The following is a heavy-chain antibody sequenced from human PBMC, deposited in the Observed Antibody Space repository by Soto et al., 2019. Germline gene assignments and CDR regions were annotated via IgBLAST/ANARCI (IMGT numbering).Heavy chain of an antibody. Sequence: QVQLQESAQGLLSLSRPLSSPCVVFGGPFTGVYSWAWFRRHQGKGLEWIGYIYYNGNTYYNPSLRSRVTISVDTSENQFSLTLTSVTAADTAMYYCARRVGLQFFDSWGQGILVTVSS. CDR1: GGPFTGVYS. D-gene: IGHD4-4*01. CDR3: ARRVGLQFFDS. V-gene: IGHV4-31*11. CDR2: IYYNGNT. J-gene: IGHJ4*02.